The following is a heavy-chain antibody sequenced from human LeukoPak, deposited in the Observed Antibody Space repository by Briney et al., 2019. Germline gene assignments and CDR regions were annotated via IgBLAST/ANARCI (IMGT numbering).Heavy chain of an antibody. D-gene: IGHD5-12*01. CDR3: ARYTSGYDFDY. J-gene: IGHJ4*02. CDR1: GFTFSGHG. V-gene: IGHV3-33*01. CDR2: IWYDGSQK. Sequence: GSLRLSCAASGFTFSGHGMHWVRQAPGKGLEWVAVIWYDGSQKYYADSVKGRFTISRDNSRNTLFLQMNSLRAEDTAVYHCARYTSGYDFDYWGQGTLVTVSS.